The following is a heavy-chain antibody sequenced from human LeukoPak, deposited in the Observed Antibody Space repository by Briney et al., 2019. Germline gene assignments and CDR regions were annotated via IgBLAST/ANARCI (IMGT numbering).Heavy chain of an antibody. CDR3: ARDLRGLRWFGLIDY. CDR2: INPNGGTT. Sequence: GASVKVSCKASGYTFTSYDINWVRQAPGQGLEWIGIINPNGGTTSYAQTFQGRVTMTRDTSTSTVYMELSSLRSEDTAVYYCARDLRGLRWFGLIDYWGQGTLVTVSS. D-gene: IGHD3-10*01. J-gene: IGHJ4*02. V-gene: IGHV1-46*01. CDR1: GYTFTSYD.